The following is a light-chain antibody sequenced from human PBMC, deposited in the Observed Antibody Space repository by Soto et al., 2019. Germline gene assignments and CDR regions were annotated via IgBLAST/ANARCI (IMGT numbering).Light chain of an antibody. CDR1: QSVSSN. CDR3: QQRSNWPRP. Sequence: EIGMTQSPATLSVSPGERATLSCRASQSVSSNLAWYQQKPGQAPRLLIYGASTRATGIPVRFSGSASGTEFTLTISSLQSEDFAVYYCQQRSNWPRPFGQGTKGDSK. CDR2: GAS. J-gene: IGKJ1*01. V-gene: IGKV3-15*01.